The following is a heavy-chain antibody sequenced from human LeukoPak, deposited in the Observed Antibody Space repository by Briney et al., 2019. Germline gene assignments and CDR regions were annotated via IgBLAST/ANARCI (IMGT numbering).Heavy chain of an antibody. D-gene: IGHD4-23*01. CDR3: ARSLDYGGKINAFDI. CDR2: IYPGDSDT. J-gene: IGHJ3*02. Sequence: GESLKISCKGSGYSFTSYWIGWVRQMPGKGLEWMGIIYPGDSDTRYSPSFQGQVTISADKSISTAYLQWSSLKASDTAMYYCARSLDYGGKINAFDIWGQGTMVTVSS. CDR1: GYSFTSYW. V-gene: IGHV5-51*01.